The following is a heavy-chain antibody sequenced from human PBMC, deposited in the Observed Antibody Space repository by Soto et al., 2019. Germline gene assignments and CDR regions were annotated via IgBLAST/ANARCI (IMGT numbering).Heavy chain of an antibody. V-gene: IGHV3-15*07. D-gene: IGHD3-3*01. J-gene: IGHJ5*02. Sequence: GGSLRLSCAASGFTFSNAWMNWVRQAPGKGLEWVGRIKSKTDGGTTDYAAPVKGRFTISRDDSKNTLYLQMNSLKTEDTAVYYCTTDPSITIFGVVPFDPWGQGTLVTVSS. CDR2: IKSKTDGGTT. CDR3: TTDPSITIFGVVPFDP. CDR1: GFTFSNAW.